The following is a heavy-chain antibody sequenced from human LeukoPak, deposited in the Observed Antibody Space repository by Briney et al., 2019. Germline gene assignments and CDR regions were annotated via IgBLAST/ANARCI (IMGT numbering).Heavy chain of an antibody. CDR2: IYYSGST. CDR3: ARGGTTVTPGLLWFDP. D-gene: IGHD4-17*01. CDR1: GGXLSSHY. J-gene: IGHJ5*02. Sequence: SETLSLTCMVSGGXLSSHYCSWIRQPPGKGLEWIGYIYYSGSTKYNPSLKSRVTISVDTSKNQFSLKLSSVTAADTAVYYCARGGTTVTPGLLWFDPWGQGTLVTVSS. V-gene: IGHV4-59*11.